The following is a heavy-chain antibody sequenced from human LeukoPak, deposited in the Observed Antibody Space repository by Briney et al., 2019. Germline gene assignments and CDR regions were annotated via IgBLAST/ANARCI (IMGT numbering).Heavy chain of an antibody. Sequence: SETLSLTCTVSGGSISSYYWSWIRQPAGKGLEWIGRIYTSGSTNYNPFLKSRVTMSVDTSKNQFSLKLSSVTAADTAVYYCARDRCSSTSCLLGLVWYFDLWGRGTLVTVSS. J-gene: IGHJ2*01. V-gene: IGHV4-4*07. CDR1: GGSISSYY. D-gene: IGHD2-2*01. CDR2: IYTSGST. CDR3: ARDRCSSTSCLLGLVWYFDL.